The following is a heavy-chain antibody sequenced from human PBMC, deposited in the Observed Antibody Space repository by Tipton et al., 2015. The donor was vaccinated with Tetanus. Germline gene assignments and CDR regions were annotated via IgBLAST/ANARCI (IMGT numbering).Heavy chain of an antibody. J-gene: IGHJ6*02. D-gene: IGHD3-22*01. CDR1: KFSSSRHS. V-gene: IGHV3-21*01. CDR3: ARDQIVEQATRDHDYGVDV. CDR2: ISSGSTYI. Sequence: SLRLSCAASKFSSSRHSMNWVRQAPGKGLEWVSSISSGSTYIYYADSVKGRFTISRDNAKNSLYLLMDSLRAEDTAVYYCARDQIVEQATRDHDYGVDVWGQGTTVTVSS.